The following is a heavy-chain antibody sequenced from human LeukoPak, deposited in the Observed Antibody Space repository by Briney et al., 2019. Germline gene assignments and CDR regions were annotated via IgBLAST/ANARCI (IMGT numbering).Heavy chain of an antibody. J-gene: IGHJ4*02. V-gene: IGHV4-39*01. D-gene: IGHD1-26*01. CDR3: AMGGNYGIDY. CDR2: IYNSGST. Sequence: SETLSLTXTVSSGSVSSTIYYWGWIRQPPGKGLEWIGSIYNSGSTYYNPALKSRVTMSVDTSKNQFSLKLTSVTAADTAVYYRAMGGNYGIDYWGQGTLITVSS. CDR1: SGSVSSTIYY.